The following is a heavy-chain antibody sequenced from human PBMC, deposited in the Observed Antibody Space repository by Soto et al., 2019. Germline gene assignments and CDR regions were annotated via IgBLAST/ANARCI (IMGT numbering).Heavy chain of an antibody. D-gene: IGHD3-10*01. Sequence: GGSLRLSCVASGFIVSSSYMSWVRQAPGKGLEWVSVIYSGGSTYYADSVKGRFTISRDNSKNTLSLQMNSLRAEDTAVYYCATMAIETRYYYYGMDVWGQGTTVTVSS. CDR2: IYSGGST. V-gene: IGHV3-53*01. J-gene: IGHJ6*02. CDR1: GFIVSSSY. CDR3: ATMAIETRYYYYGMDV.